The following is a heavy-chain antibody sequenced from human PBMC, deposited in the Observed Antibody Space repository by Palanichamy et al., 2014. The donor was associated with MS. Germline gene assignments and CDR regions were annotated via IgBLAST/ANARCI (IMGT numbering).Heavy chain of an antibody. CDR2: IVPSAGST. J-gene: IGHJ3*01. D-gene: IGHD5-24*01. CDR1: GYTFTTDY. Sequence: QVHLEQSGPEVKEPGASVKISCKASGYTFTTDYMHWVRQAPGQGLEWMGVIVPSAGSTTNAQKFQDRVSMTSDTSTKTVYMELRNLGSEDTAVYYCARDLRWQHGDIQNAFDVWGQGTKVTVSS. V-gene: IGHV1-46*01. CDR3: ARDLRWQHGDIQNAFDV.